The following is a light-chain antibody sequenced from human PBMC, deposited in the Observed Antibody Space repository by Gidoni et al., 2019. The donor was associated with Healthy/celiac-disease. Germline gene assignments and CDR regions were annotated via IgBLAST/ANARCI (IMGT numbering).Light chain of an antibody. V-gene: IGKV1-39*01. CDR1: QSISSY. CDR3: QQSYSTPLT. J-gene: IGKJ4*01. Sequence: IQMTQSPSSLSASVGARVTITCRASQSISSYLNWYQQKPGKAPKLLIYAASSLQSGVPSRFSGSGSGTDFTLTISSLQPEDVATYYCQQSYSTPLTFGGXTKVEIK. CDR2: AAS.